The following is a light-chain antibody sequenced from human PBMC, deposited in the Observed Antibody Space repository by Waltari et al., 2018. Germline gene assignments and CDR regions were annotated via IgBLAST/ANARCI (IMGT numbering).Light chain of an antibody. CDR2: EVN. Sequence: QSALTRPASVSGSPGQSIAISCTGSISDIGRYNFASWYQHRPGTAPKLIIYEVNKRPSGVSLRFSGSKSGSTASLTISGLQAEDEGAYYCCSYTTTSTYVFGNGTKVAVL. J-gene: IGLJ1*01. V-gene: IGLV2-14*01. CDR3: CSYTTTSTYV. CDR1: ISDIGRYNF.